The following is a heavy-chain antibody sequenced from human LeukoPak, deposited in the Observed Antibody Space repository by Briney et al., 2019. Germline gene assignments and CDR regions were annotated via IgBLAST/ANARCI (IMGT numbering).Heavy chain of an antibody. Sequence: SETLSLTCTVSGYSISSGYYWGWTRQPPGKGLEWIGSIYHSGSTYYNPSLKSRVTISVDTSKNQFSLKLSSVTAADAAVYYCAGVGVLYYFDYWGQGTLVTVSS. CDR2: IYHSGST. V-gene: IGHV4-38-2*02. CDR1: GYSISSGYY. CDR3: AGVGVLYYFDY. D-gene: IGHD1-26*01. J-gene: IGHJ4*02.